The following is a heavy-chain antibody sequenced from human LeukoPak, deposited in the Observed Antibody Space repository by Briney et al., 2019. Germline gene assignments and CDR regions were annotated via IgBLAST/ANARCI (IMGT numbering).Heavy chain of an antibody. J-gene: IGHJ4*02. Sequence: GRSLRLSCAASGFTFDDYAMHWVRQAPGEGLVWASRINTDGSTTDYADSVKGRFTISRDNAKNTLYLQMNSLRAEDTAVYYCARDLAGSRDKWGQGTLVTVSS. CDR2: INTDGSTT. CDR1: GFTFDDYA. CDR3: ARDLAGSRDK. D-gene: IGHD2-15*01. V-gene: IGHV3-74*01.